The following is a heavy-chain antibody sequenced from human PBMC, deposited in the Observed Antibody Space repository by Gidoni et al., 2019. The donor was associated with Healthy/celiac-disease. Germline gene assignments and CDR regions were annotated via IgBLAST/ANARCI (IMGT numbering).Heavy chain of an antibody. CDR3: AREGNGVFGVVITEDYYYYGMDV. V-gene: IGHV3-30*03. CDR1: GFTFSSSG. Sequence: QVQLVESGGGVVQPGRSLRLSFSASGFTFSSSGMPWFRQAPGKGLEWLAVRSYDGSNKYYADSVKGRFTISRDNSKNTLYLQMNSLRAEDTAVYYCAREGNGVFGVVITEDYYYYGMDVWGQGTTVTVSS. D-gene: IGHD3-3*01. J-gene: IGHJ6*02. CDR2: RSYDGSNK.